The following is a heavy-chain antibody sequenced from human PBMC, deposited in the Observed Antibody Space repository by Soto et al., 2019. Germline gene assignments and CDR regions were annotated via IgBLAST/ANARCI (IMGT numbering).Heavy chain of an antibody. CDR2: ISPLFSTT. CDR1: GDLFNNYA. CDR3: AASSSVAAAGYFRF. Sequence: QVQLVQSGAEVKEPGSSVKVSCKATGDLFNNYAFNWVRQAPGQGLEWMGRISPLFSTTNNAQKFQGGVTIGEDYLTIIVYLGVSNLEAEDTDMYYCAASSSVAAAGYFRFWGQGTLVYVSP. D-gene: IGHD6-13*01. J-gene: IGHJ4*02. V-gene: IGHV1-69*01.